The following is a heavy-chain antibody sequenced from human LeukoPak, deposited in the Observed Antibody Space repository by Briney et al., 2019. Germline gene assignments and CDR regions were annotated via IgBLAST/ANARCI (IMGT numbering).Heavy chain of an antibody. D-gene: IGHD5-18*01. Sequence: SETLSLTCTVSGGSISSSNYYWGWIRQPPGKGLEWIGSIYYSGSTYYNPSLKSRVTISVDRSKNQFSLQLSSVTAADTAVYYCARAISGYSYGFDYWGQGTLVSVSS. CDR3: ARAISGYSYGFDY. V-gene: IGHV4-39*07. J-gene: IGHJ4*02. CDR2: IYYSGST. CDR1: GGSISSSNYY.